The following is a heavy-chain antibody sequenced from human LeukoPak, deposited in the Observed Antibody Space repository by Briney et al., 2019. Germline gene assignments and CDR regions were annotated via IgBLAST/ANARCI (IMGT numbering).Heavy chain of an antibody. V-gene: IGHV3-33*01. CDR3: ARSVLSRSTPDY. CDR1: GFTFSSYG. Sequence: PGGSLRLSCAASGFTFSSYGMHWVRQAPGKGLEWVAVIWYDGSNKYYADSVKGRFTISRDNSKNTLYLQMNSLRAEDTAVYYCARSVLSRSTPDYWGQGTLVTVSS. D-gene: IGHD2-15*01. CDR2: IWYDGSNK. J-gene: IGHJ4*02.